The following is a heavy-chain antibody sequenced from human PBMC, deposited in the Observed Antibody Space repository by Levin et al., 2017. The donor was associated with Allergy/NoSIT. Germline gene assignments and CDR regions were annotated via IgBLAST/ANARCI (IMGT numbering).Heavy chain of an antibody. D-gene: IGHD2-21*01. CDR2: ITTTGSA. Sequence: PGGSLRLSCAASGFTFSSYAMTWVRQAPGNGLEWVSAITTTGSAYYADSVKGRFTISRDNSKNTLYLQMNSLRAEDTAVYYCAKDVCNVSSCILGGDYWGQGTLVTVSS. J-gene: IGHJ4*02. CDR3: AKDVCNVSSCILGGDY. CDR1: GFTFSSYA. V-gene: IGHV3-23*01.